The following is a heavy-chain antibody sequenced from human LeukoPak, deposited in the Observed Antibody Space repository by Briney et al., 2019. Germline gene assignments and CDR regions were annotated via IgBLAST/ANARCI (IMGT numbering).Heavy chain of an antibody. CDR1: GYTLTELS. V-gene: IGHV1-24*01. J-gene: IGHJ4*02. CDR3: ATDLRGSSWYTFDY. Sequence: GASVKVSCKVSGYTLTELSMHWVRQAPGKGLEWMGGFDPEDGETIYAQKFQGRVTMTEDTSTDTAYMELSSLRSEDTAVYYCATDLRGSSWYTFDYWGQGTLVTVSS. CDR2: FDPEDGET. D-gene: IGHD6-13*01.